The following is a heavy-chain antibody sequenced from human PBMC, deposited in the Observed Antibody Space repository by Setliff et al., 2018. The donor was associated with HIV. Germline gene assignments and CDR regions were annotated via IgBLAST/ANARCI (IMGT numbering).Heavy chain of an antibody. CDR1: GGTFSSYA. V-gene: IGHV1-69*06. CDR2: IIPIFGTA. CDR3: ARDYYDSSGYIFFPGLPDY. D-gene: IGHD3-22*01. Sequence: SVKVSCKASGGTFSSYAISWVRQAPGQGLEWMGGIIPIFGTANYAQKFQGRVTITADKSTSTAYMELSSLRSEDTALYYCARDYYDSSGYIFFPGLPDYWGQGTLVTVSS. J-gene: IGHJ4*02.